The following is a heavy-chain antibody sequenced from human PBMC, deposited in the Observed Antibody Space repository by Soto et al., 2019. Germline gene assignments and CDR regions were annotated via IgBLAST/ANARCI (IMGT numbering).Heavy chain of an antibody. CDR3: ARGRYGDY. D-gene: IGHD1-1*01. CDR2: ISAHNGNT. V-gene: IGHV1-18*01. CDR1: GYDFTTYG. Sequence: QVHLAQSGAEVKKPGASVKVSCKGSGYDFTTYGITWVRQAPGQGLEWMAWISAHNGNTDYAQKLQGRVTVTRDTSTSTAYMELRSLRSDDTAVYYCARGRYGDYWGQGALVTVSS. J-gene: IGHJ4*02.